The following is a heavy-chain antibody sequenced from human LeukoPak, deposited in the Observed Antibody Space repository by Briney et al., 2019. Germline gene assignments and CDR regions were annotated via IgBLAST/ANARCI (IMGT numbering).Heavy chain of an antibody. CDR2: ISAYNGNT. J-gene: IGHJ5*01. CDR3: ARDNSVRDEAWWFNS. V-gene: IGHV1-18*01. Sequence: ASVKVSCKASGYTFTSYGISWVRQAPGQGLEWMGWISAYNGNTDYAQKLQGRVTLTRDMSTSTDYLELSSLRSEDTAVYYCARDNSVRDEAWWFNSWGQGTLVTVSS. D-gene: IGHD5-24*01. CDR1: GYTFTSYG.